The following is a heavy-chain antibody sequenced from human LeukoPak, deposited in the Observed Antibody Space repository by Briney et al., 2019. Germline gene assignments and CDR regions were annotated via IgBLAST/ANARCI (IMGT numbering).Heavy chain of an antibody. CDR1: GFTFSEYA. J-gene: IGHJ4*02. CDR2: SSSGGANT. V-gene: IGHV3-23*01. Sequence: PGGSLRLSCAASGFTFSEYALVWVRQAPGKGLEWVSASSSGGANTLYADAVKGRFTISRDNSKNTLYLQMDSLRAEDTAVYYCARSGHYDSSGYYDFDSWGQGTLVTVSS. D-gene: IGHD3-22*01. CDR3: ARSGHYDSSGYYDFDS.